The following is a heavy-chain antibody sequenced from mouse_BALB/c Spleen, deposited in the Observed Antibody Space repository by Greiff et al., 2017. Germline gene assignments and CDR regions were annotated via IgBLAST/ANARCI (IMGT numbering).Heavy chain of an antibody. J-gene: IGHJ2*01. CDR2: ISSGGSYT. CDR3: ARHDAYYRYEGY. CDR1: GFTFSSYG. V-gene: IGHV5-6*02. Sequence: DVKLQESGGDLVKPGGSLKLSCAASGFTFSSYGMSWVRQTPDKRLEWVATISSGGSYTYYPDSVKGRFTISRDNAKNTLYLQMSSLKSEDTAMYYCARHDAYYRYEGYWGQGTTLTVSS. D-gene: IGHD2-14*01.